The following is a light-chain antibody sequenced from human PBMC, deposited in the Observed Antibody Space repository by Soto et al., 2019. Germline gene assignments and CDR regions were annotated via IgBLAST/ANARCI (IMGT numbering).Light chain of an antibody. Sequence: EIVMPQSPATLSVSPGERATLSCRASQTVSSKLAWYQLKPGQAPRLLIYGASTSANDIPARFSGSGSGTDFARTIGSLQSEDFAVYYCQQYNNWPPEFGQGTTVE. J-gene: IGKJ1*01. V-gene: IGKV3-15*01. CDR2: GAS. CDR3: QQYNNWPPE. CDR1: QTVSSK.